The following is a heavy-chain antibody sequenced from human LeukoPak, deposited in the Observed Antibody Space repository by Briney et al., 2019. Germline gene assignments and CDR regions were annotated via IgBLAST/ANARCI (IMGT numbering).Heavy chain of an antibody. D-gene: IGHD3-10*01. Sequence: GGSLRLSCAASGFTFRTSAMSWVRQAPAKGLQWVSSINGGDYSTYYADSVKGRFTISRDSSKNILYLQMNSLRTDDTAMYYCATANPTPRGINFDSWGQGTLVTVSS. CDR1: GFTFRTSA. J-gene: IGHJ4*02. CDR2: INGGDYST. CDR3: ATANPTPRGINFDS. V-gene: IGHV3-23*01.